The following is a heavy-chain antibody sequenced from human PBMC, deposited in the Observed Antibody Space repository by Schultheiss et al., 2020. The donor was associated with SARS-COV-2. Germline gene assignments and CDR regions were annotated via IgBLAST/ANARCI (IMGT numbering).Heavy chain of an antibody. CDR3: ASTSDIVVAVATM. Sequence: SETLSLTCTVSGGSISSGDYYWSWIRQPPGKGLEWIGYTHYSGDTYSGDTYYNPSLKSRVTISVDTSKNQFSLKLSSVTAADTAVYYCASTSDIVVAVATMWGQGTLVTVSS. CDR2: THYSGDTYSGDT. CDR1: GGSISSGDYY. D-gene: IGHD2-15*01. V-gene: IGHV4-30-4*02. J-gene: IGHJ1*01.